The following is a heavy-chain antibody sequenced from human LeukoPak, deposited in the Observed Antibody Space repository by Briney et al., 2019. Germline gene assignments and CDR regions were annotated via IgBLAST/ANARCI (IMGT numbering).Heavy chain of an antibody. J-gene: IGHJ3*02. Sequence: SETLSLTCTVSGGSISSPYWSWIRQPPGKGLEWIGYIYYSGSTDYNPSLKSRVTISVDTSKNQFSLKLSSVTAADTAVYYCARPGVGSGRYGAFDIWGQGTMVTVSS. D-gene: IGHD5-18*01. V-gene: IGHV4-59*08. CDR2: IYYSGST. CDR3: ARPGVGSGRYGAFDI. CDR1: GGSISSPY.